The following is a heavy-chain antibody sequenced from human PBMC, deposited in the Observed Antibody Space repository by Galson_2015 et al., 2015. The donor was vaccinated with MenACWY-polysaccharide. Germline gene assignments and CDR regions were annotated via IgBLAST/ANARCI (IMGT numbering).Heavy chain of an antibody. CDR1: GFTFSSFW. Sequence: SLRLSCAASGFTFSSFWMSWVRQAPGEGLEWVASVNQDGSVKYYVDSVKGRFTVSRDNAKNSLYLQMNSLRAEDTTVYFCARTRIVGAHWFDYWGQGTLVTVSS. J-gene: IGHJ4*02. CDR3: ARTRIVGAHWFDY. V-gene: IGHV3-7*01. CDR2: VNQDGSVK. D-gene: IGHD1-26*01.